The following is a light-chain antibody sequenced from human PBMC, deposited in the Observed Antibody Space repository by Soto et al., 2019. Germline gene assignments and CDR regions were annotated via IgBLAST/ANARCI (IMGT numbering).Light chain of an antibody. CDR3: HQSFSSPWT. CDR2: TTS. CDR1: QSISRH. V-gene: IGKV1-39*01. J-gene: IGKJ1*01. Sequence: DTHMTQSPSCLSASVGDRVTITCRASQSISRHLNWYQQKPGKAPNLLIYTTSNLQRGVPSRFSGSGSGTDFTLTISSLQPEDFATYYCHQSFSSPWTLGQGTKVDIK.